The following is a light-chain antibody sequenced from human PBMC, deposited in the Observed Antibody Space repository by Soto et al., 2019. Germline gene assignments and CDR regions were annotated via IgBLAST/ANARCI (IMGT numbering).Light chain of an antibody. CDR1: SSDIGGYKY. J-gene: IGLJ1*01. V-gene: IGLV2-14*01. Sequence: QSVLAQPASVSGSPGQSITLSCTGTSSDIGGYKYVSWYQQHPGKAPKLMIYDVNNRPSGVSNRFSGSKSGNTASLTISGLQAEDEADYYCSSYRSSSSYVFGTGTKVTVL. CDR2: DVN. CDR3: SSYRSSSSYV.